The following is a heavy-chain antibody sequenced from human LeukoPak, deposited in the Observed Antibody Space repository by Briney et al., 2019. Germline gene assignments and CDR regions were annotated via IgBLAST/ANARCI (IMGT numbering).Heavy chain of an antibody. CDR3: AREVADGIGAYNY. Sequence: PGGSLRLSCVASGFTFSSYYMSWVRQAPGKGLEWVAHIDPDGNDKYYVDSVKGRFTISRDNAKNSLYLQVNSLRAEDTAVYYCAREVADGIGAYNYWGQGTLVTVSS. D-gene: IGHD6-13*01. V-gene: IGHV3-7*01. CDR1: GFTFSSYY. CDR2: IDPDGNDK. J-gene: IGHJ4*02.